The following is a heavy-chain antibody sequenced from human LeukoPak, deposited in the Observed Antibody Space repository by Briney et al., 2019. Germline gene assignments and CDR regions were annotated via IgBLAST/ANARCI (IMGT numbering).Heavy chain of an antibody. CDR1: GFTVSSNY. V-gene: IGHV3-66*01. CDR2: IYSGGST. CDR3: ARGVLVHAFDI. Sequence: GGSLRLSCAASGFTVSSNYMSWVRQAPGKGLEWVSVIYSGGSTYYADSVKGRFTISRDNSKNTLYLQMNSLRAEDTAVYYCARGVLVHAFDIWGLGTMVTVSS. D-gene: IGHD2-8*02. J-gene: IGHJ3*02.